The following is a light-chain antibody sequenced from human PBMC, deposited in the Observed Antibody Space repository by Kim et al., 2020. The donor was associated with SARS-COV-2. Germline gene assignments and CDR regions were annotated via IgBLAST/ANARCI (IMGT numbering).Light chain of an antibody. CDR1: QNINQW. V-gene: IGKV1-12*01. Sequence: VGDRVNISCRASQNINQWLVGYQQKPGKVPKLLMYAASILQSGVPSRFTGSGSGTDFALTISSLQPDDFATYYCQQADSFPLVFGPGTKVDIK. CDR2: AAS. J-gene: IGKJ3*01. CDR3: QQADSFPLV.